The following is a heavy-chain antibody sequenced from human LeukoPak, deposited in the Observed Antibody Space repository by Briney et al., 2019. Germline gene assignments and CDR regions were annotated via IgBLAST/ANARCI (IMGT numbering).Heavy chain of an antibody. V-gene: IGHV4-31*03. CDR3: ARSQGLYHRNFDY. D-gene: IGHD2-2*01. CDR1: GGSISGGGYY. J-gene: IGHJ4*02. CDR2: IYYSGST. Sequence: SQTLSLTCTVSGGSISGGGYYWSWIRQHPGKGLEWIGYIYYSGSTYYNPSLKSRVTISVDTSKNQFSLKLSSVTAADTAVYYCARSQGLYHRNFDYWGQGTLVTVSS.